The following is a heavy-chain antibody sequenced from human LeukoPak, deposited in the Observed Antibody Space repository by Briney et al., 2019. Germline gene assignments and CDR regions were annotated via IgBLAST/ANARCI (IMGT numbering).Heavy chain of an antibody. D-gene: IGHD3-10*01. CDR3: AKEGYYGSGSFPDY. V-gene: IGHV3-30*18. CDR1: GFTFSSYG. Sequence: PGRSLRLSCAASGFTFSSYGMHWVRQAPGKGLEWVGVISYDGSNEEYADSVKGRFTISRDNSKNTLDLLMNGLRAEDTAMYYCAKEGYYGSGSFPDYWGQGTLVTVSS. J-gene: IGHJ4*02. CDR2: ISYDGSNE.